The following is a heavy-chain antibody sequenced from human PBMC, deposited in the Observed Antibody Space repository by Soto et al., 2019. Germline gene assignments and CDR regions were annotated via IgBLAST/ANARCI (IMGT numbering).Heavy chain of an antibody. D-gene: IGHD2-15*01. CDR1: GFTFSSYA. V-gene: IGHV3-23*01. J-gene: IGHJ6*02. CDR3: AIRRNRSGGSCYSHYHYGLHL. Sequence: HPWRSLRLSWAPSGFTFSSYAMSWHRQTLREWLRWVSAMRGSGGSTYFADSMKGGFSIFNDNTKIALYLQMNRLRAVPPAVYFSAIRRNRSGGSCYSHYHYGLHLWGQGTTVPVS. CDR2: MRGSGGST.